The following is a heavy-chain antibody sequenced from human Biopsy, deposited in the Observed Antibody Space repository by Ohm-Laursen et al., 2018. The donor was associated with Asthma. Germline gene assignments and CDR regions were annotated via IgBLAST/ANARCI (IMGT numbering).Heavy chain of an antibody. V-gene: IGHV1-18*01. CDR1: GYTFNSAG. D-gene: IGHD3-10*01. CDR3: ARAVDYSHYYGIDV. Sequence: VASVKVSCKTSGYTFNSAGITWVRQAPGQGLEWMGWINVYNGNTKVAQKLQDRVTMITDTSTSTAYMELRSLRSDDTAVYFCARAVDYSHYYGIDVWGQGTTVTVS. J-gene: IGHJ6*02. CDR2: INVYNGNT.